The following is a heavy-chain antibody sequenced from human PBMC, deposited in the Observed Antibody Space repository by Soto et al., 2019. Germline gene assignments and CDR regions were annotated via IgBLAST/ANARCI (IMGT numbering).Heavy chain of an antibody. CDR3: AKVLTGDLDY. J-gene: IGHJ4*02. Sequence: PGGSLRLSCAASGFTFSSYGMNWVRQAPGKGMEWVAVISYDENNKYYADSVKGRFTISRDNSKNTLYLQMNSLRAEDTAVYYCAKVLTGDLDYWGQGTLVTVSS. CDR2: ISYDENNK. V-gene: IGHV3-30*18. CDR1: GFTFSSYG. D-gene: IGHD7-27*01.